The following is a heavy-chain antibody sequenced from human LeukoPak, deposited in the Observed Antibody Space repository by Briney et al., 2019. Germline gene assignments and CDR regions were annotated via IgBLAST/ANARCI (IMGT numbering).Heavy chain of an antibody. J-gene: IGHJ4*02. CDR2: ISSSSTII. CDR1: GFTFSRYS. Sequence: GGSLRLSCAASGFTFSRYSMNWVRQAPGKGLECVSFISSSSTIIYYADSVKGRFTISRDNAKNSLYLQMNSLRDEDTAVFYCARTYSSGTNFDYWGQGTLVTVSS. CDR3: ARTYSSGTNFDY. D-gene: IGHD6-19*01. V-gene: IGHV3-48*02.